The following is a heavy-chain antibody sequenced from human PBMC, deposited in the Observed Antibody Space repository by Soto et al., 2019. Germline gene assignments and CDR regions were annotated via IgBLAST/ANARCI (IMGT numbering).Heavy chain of an antibody. CDR3: AKDRWNYDYFDF. V-gene: IGHV3-23*01. D-gene: IGHD1-7*01. CDR2: ISGSGEST. CDR1: GFTFSSCA. Sequence: GGSLRLSCASSGFTFSSCAMNWVRQAPGKGLEWVSTISGSGESTYYADSVKGRFTISRDNSKSTLYLQMNSLRAEDTAVYYCAKDRWNYDYFDFWGQGTLVTVSS. J-gene: IGHJ4*02.